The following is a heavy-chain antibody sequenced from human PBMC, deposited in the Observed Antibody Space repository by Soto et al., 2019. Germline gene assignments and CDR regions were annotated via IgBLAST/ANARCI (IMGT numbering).Heavy chain of an antibody. CDR2: ITSDGGNK. J-gene: IGHJ4*02. Sequence: PGGSLRLSCAASGFTFSSYAMSWVRQAPGKGLEWVAVITSDGGNKYYADSVKGRFTISRDNSKSSVYLQMNDLKAEDTALYYCAITLYSNYNREYWGQGSLVTVSS. V-gene: IGHV3-30*04. CDR3: AITLYSNYNREY. D-gene: IGHD4-4*01. CDR1: GFTFSSYA.